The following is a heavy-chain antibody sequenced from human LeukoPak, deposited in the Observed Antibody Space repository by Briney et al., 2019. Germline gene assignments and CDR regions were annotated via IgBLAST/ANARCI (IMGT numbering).Heavy chain of an antibody. Sequence: HSGGSLRLSCAASGFTFDDYAIYWARHGPGKGLEWVSLISGDDGSIYYADSVKGRFAIARDNSKNSMYLQMNSLRTEDTALYYCAKEDYSSSWYALDYWGQGTLVTVSS. CDR2: ISGDDGSI. D-gene: IGHD6-13*01. J-gene: IGHJ4*02. V-gene: IGHV3-43*02. CDR1: GFTFDDYA. CDR3: AKEDYSSSWYALDY.